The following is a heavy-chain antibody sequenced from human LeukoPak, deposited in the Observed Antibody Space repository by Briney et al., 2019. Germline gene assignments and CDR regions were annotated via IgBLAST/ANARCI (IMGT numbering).Heavy chain of an antibody. V-gene: IGHV4-59*01. CDR3: ARYVYGSGSYYNWFDP. Sequence: PSETLSLTCTVSGGSISSKYWSWIRQPPGKGLEWIGYIDYSGSTNYNPSLKSRVTISVDTSKKQFSLKLSSVTAVDTAVYYCARYVYGSGSYYNWFDPRGQGTLVTVSS. D-gene: IGHD3-10*01. CDR1: GGSISSKY. J-gene: IGHJ5*02. CDR2: IDYSGST.